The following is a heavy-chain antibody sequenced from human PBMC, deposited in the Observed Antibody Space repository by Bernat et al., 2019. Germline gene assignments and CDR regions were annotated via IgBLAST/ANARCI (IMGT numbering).Heavy chain of an antibody. CDR2: ISIDGNKK. CDR1: GFTINRYA. D-gene: IGHD1-1*01. J-gene: IGHJ3*02. V-gene: IGHV3-30*18. Sequence: QVQLVESGGGVVQPGRSLRLSCAASGFTINRYAMHWVRQAPGKGLEWVAVISIDGNKKHYAESVEGLFPISRDSSKNTLYLQMNSLRVEDTAVYYCAKEGEGNNWSSFDIWGQGTMVTVSS. CDR3: AKEGEGNNWSSFDI.